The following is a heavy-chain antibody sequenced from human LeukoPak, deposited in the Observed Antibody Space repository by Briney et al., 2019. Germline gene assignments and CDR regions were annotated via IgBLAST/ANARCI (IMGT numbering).Heavy chain of an antibody. Sequence: SVTVSFKASGGTFISYTISWVRQAPGQGLEWMGGIITILGISNYSQKFQGRVTITAYKSTSTANMELSSLRYEDTAVYYCARGIGDYDSSGKLWVYWGQGTLVTVSS. CDR1: GGTFISYT. CDR2: IITILGIS. J-gene: IGHJ4*02. D-gene: IGHD3-22*01. CDR3: ARGIGDYDSSGKLWVY. V-gene: IGHV1-69*10.